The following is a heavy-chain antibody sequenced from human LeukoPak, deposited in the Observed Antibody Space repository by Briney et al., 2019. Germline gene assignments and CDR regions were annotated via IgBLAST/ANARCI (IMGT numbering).Heavy chain of an antibody. J-gene: IGHJ4*02. CDR2: INHSGST. Sequence: SETLSLTCAVYGGSFSGYYWSWIRQPPGKGLEWIGEINHSGSTNYNPSLKSRVTISVDTSKNQFSLKLSSVTAADTAVYYCARSRRYSYGFGYLDYWGQGTLVTVSS. CDR1: GGSFSGYY. D-gene: IGHD5-18*01. V-gene: IGHV4-34*01. CDR3: ARSRRYSYGFGYLDY.